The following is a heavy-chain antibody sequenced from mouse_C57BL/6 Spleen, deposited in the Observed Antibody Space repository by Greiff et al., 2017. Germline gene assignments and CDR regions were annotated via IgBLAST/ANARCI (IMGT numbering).Heavy chain of an antibody. CDR3: ARWGSKRYYFDY. J-gene: IGHJ2*01. Sequence: QVQLQQPGAELVKPGASVKMSCKASGYTFTSYWITWVKQRPGQGLEWIGDIYPGSGSTNYNEKFKSKATLTVDTSSSTAYMQLSSLTSEDSAVYYCARWGSKRYYFDYWGQGTTLTVSS. D-gene: IGHD1-1*01. V-gene: IGHV1-55*01. CDR1: GYTFTSYW. CDR2: IYPGSGST.